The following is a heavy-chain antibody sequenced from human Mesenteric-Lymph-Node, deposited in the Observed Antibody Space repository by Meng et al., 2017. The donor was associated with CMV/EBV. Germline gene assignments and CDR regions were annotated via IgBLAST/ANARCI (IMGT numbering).Heavy chain of an antibody. Sequence: SHYYWGWIRQPTETRLECLVTLYSTWSPYYHPSLKSRFTISVDTSKNQFSLRLLSVTAADTAVYYCASRPRGYCSGGSCYSTFDYWGQGTLVTVSS. CDR3: ASRPRGYCSGGSCYSTFDY. D-gene: IGHD2-15*01. CDR1: SHYY. V-gene: IGHV4-39*01. CDR2: LYSTWSP. J-gene: IGHJ4*02.